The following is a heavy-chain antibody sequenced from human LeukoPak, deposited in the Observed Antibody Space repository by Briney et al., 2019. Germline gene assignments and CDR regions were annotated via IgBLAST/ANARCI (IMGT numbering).Heavy chain of an antibody. Sequence: GGSPRLSCVASGITFSNYAVSWVRQAPEKGLDWVSVISGSAHKIRYADSVKGRFTISRDNSENIVYLQMNNLRVEDTAVYYCAGRVTGYSSGYVHWGQGTLVTVSS. CDR3: AGRVTGYSSGYVH. V-gene: IGHV3-23*01. D-gene: IGHD5-18*01. CDR2: ISGSAHKI. J-gene: IGHJ4*02. CDR1: GITFSNYA.